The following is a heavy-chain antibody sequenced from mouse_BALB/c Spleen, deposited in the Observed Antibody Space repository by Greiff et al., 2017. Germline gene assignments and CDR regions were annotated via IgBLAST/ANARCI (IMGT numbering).Heavy chain of an antibody. CDR3: NPYYYGTSYYFDY. D-gene: IGHD1-1*01. CDR2: IDPENGDT. J-gene: IGHJ2*01. V-gene: IGHV14-4*02. CDR1: GFNIKDYY. Sequence: DVQLQESGAELVRSGASVKLSCTASGFNIKDYYMHWVKQRPEQGLEWIGWIDPENGDTEYAPKFQGKATMTADTSSNTAYLQLSSLTSEDTAVYYCNPYYYGTSYYFDYWGQGTTLTVSS.